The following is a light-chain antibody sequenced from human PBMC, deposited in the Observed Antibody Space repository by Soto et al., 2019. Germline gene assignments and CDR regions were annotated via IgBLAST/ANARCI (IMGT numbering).Light chain of an antibody. CDR3: MQSLQTPWT. CDR2: MAS. J-gene: IGKJ1*01. V-gene: IGKV2-28*01. Sequence: DIVMTQSPLSLPATPGEPASISCRSSQTVLRSNGKNHLSWYLQKPGQSPQLLIYMASNRASGIPDRFSGLGSGTDFTLKISRVEAEDVGVYYCMQSLQTPWTFGQGTRVEIK. CDR1: QTVLRSNGKNH.